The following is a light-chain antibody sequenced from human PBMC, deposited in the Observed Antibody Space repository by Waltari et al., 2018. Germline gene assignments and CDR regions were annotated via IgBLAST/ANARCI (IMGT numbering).Light chain of an antibody. V-gene: IGLV2-23*02. Sequence: SALTQPASVSGSPGQSITISCTGTSSDVGNYKRVSWYQQHPGKAPKLLLYAVIKRPAGVSDLFAGSKSGDSASLAISGLQPEDEAEYFCSSYAGSSKGVFGGGTKVTVL. CDR3: SSYAGSSKGV. CDR1: SSDVGNYKR. J-gene: IGLJ2*01. CDR2: AVI.